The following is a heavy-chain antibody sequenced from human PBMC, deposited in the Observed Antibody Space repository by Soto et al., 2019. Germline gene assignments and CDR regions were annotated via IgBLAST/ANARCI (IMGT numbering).Heavy chain of an antibody. CDR2: ISYDGSDK. D-gene: IGHD2-8*01. Sequence: QVQLVDSGGGVVQPGRSLTLSCAASGFTFSNYGMHWVRQAPGKGLEWVALISYDGSDKYYADSVKGRFTISRDNSKNTLYLQMNSPRTVDTAVYYSAKDPSPRAWSYPDYWGQGTLVTVS. CDR1: GFTFSNYG. CDR3: AKDPSPRAWSYPDY. J-gene: IGHJ4*02. V-gene: IGHV3-30*18.